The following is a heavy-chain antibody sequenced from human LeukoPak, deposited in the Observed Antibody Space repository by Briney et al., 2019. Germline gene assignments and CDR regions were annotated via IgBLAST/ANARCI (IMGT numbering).Heavy chain of an antibody. V-gene: IGHV4-34*01. CDR2: INHSGST. CDR3: ARHRGSSYGYYYYYYMDV. Sequence: PSETLSLTCAVYGGSFSGYYWSWIRQPPGKGLEWIGEINHSGSTYYNPSLKSRVTISVDTSKNQFSLKLSSVTAADTAVYYCARHRGSSYGYYYYYYMDVWGKGTTVTVSS. J-gene: IGHJ6*03. D-gene: IGHD5-18*01. CDR1: GGSFSGYY.